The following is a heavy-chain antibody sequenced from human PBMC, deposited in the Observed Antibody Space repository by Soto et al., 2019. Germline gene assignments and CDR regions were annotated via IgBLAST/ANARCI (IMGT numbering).Heavy chain of an antibody. CDR1: GDSVNSAY. D-gene: IGHD6-6*01. V-gene: IGHV4-31*03. CDR2: IYHTGRT. J-gene: IGHJ4*02. Sequence: QVQLQKMGPGRVKPSQTLTITCTVSGDSVNSAYWSWIRQLPGKGLEWMGNIYHTGRTFYNPSLKIRLAISIDTSKPLFSLKLRSVTASDTAVYYCARTDAYNSSFFDSWGQGTVVTVSS. CDR3: ARTDAYNSSFFDS.